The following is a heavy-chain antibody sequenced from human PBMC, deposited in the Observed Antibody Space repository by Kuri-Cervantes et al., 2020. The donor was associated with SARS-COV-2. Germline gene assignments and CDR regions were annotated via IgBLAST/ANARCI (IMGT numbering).Heavy chain of an antibody. Sequence: GESLKISCAASGFTFSGSAMHWVRQASGKGLEWVGRIRSKANSYATAYAASVKGRFTISRDDSKNTAYLQMNSLRAEDTALYYCTKDHRAAPGDLLDFDCWGQGTLVTVSS. V-gene: IGHV3-73*01. CDR3: TKDHRAAPGDLLDFDC. CDR2: IRSKANSYAT. J-gene: IGHJ4*02. CDR1: GFTFSGSA. D-gene: IGHD3-10*01.